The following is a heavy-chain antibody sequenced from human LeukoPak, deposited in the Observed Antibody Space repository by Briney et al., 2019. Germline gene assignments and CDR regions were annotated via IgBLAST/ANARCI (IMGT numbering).Heavy chain of an antibody. J-gene: IGHJ4*02. CDR2: MNPNSGNT. Sequence: SVKVSCKASGYTFTSYDINWVRQATGQGLEWMGWMNPNSGNTGYAQKFQGRVTITRNTSISTAYMELSSLRSEDTAVYYCARDFPTITSWYYFDSWGQGALVVVSS. CDR3: ARDFPTITSWYYFDS. CDR1: GYTFTSYD. V-gene: IGHV1-8*03. D-gene: IGHD2-2*01.